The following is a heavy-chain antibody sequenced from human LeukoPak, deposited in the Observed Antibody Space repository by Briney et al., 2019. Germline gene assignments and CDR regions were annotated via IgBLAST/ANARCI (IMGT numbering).Heavy chain of an antibody. CDR1: GDSINSDY. V-gene: IGHV4-59*01. Sequence: KPSETLSLTCTVSGDSINSDYWNWLRQPPGKGLEWIGYIYHTGSTNYNPSLRSRVTISVDTSKKHFSLKLTSVIAADTAIYYCARVGGKTTINNAAFEIWGQGTMVTVSS. CDR2: IYHTGST. D-gene: IGHD5-24*01. CDR3: ARVGGKTTINNAAFEI. J-gene: IGHJ3*02.